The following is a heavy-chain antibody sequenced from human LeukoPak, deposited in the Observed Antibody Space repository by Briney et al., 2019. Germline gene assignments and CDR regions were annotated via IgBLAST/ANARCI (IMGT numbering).Heavy chain of an antibody. Sequence: SVKVSCKASGGTFSSYAISWVRQAPGQGLEWMGGIIPIFGTANYAQKFQGRVTITADESTSTAYMELSSLRSEDTAVYYCARDRTVVTATLDYWGQGTLVTVSS. CDR2: IIPIFGTA. CDR1: GGTFSSYA. CDR3: ARDRTVVTATLDY. J-gene: IGHJ4*02. D-gene: IGHD2-21*02. V-gene: IGHV1-69*01.